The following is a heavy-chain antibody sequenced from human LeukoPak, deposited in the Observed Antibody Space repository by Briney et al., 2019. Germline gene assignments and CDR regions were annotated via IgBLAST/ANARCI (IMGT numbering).Heavy chain of an antibody. V-gene: IGHV4-31*03. D-gene: IGHD5-12*01. CDR1: GGSISSGGYY. Sequence: PSQTLSLTCTVSGGSISSGGYYWSWIRQHPGKGLEWIGYIYYSGSTYYNPSLKSRVTISVDTSKNQFSLKLSSVTAADTAVYYCTHYRGAADYFDAFDIWGQGTMVTVSS. J-gene: IGHJ3*02. CDR3: THYRGAADYFDAFDI. CDR2: IYYSGST.